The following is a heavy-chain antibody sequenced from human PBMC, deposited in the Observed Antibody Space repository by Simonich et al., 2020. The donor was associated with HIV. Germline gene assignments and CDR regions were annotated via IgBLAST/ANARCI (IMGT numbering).Heavy chain of an antibody. J-gene: IGHJ5*02. Sequence: QVQLQESGPGLVKPSETLSLTCGVSGYSISSGDSWGWIRQPPGKGLVWIAIIYHGGTTFSNPSLKSRFTIALDKSKNQFSLGLSSVTAADTAVYYCARIVGRSTIFGVVTNPSWFDPWGQGTLVTVSS. CDR1: GYSISSGDS. V-gene: IGHV4-38-2*01. CDR3: ARIVGRSTIFGVVTNPSWFDP. CDR2: IYHGGTT. D-gene: IGHD3-3*01.